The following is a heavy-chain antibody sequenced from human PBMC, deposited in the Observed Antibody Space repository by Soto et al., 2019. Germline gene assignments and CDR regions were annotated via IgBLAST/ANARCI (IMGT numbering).Heavy chain of an antibody. CDR1: GFTFSDSY. J-gene: IGHJ6*02. V-gene: IGHV3-11*01. CDR3: ARVSWREKYGMDV. CDR2: ITFSGNTV. Sequence: GGSLRLSCAASGFTFSDSYMSWIRQAPGKGLEWISYITFSGNTVYYADSLKGRFTISRDNAKNSLYLQMNRLRAEDTAVYYCARVSWREKYGMDVWGQRPTVTVS.